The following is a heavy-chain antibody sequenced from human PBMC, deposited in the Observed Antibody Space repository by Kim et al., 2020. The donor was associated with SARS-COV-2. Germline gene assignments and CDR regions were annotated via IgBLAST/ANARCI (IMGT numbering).Heavy chain of an antibody. CDR2: IDSDNGNT. CDR1: GYTFTDYG. J-gene: IGHJ4*02. D-gene: IGHD3-10*01. V-gene: IGHV1-18*01. Sequence: ASVKVSCKASGYTFTDYGFSWVRQAPGQGLEWMGWIDSDNGNTNYAQNLQGRVTMTADTSTSTAYMELMSLRSDDTAMYYCVSGHYGKIVREYWGQGTLVSVSS. CDR3: VSGHYGKIVREY.